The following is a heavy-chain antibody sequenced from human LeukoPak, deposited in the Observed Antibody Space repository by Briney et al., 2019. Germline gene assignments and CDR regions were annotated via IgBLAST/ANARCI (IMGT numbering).Heavy chain of an antibody. D-gene: IGHD3-22*01. Sequence: SQSLSLTCTVSGGSITSGDYYWSWIRQPPGKGLEWIAYMYYSGSTYYNPSLKSRVTMSADTSKNQFSLKLSSVTAADTAVYYCARPYYYDSRIDPWGQGTLVTVSS. CDR3: ARPYYYDSRIDP. V-gene: IGHV4-30-4*01. CDR2: MYYSGST. CDR1: GGSITSGDYY. J-gene: IGHJ5*02.